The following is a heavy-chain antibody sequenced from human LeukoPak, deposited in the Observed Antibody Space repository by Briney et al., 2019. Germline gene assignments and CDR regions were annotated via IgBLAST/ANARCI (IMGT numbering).Heavy chain of an antibody. CDR3: ARHKEREVADFESDY. V-gene: IGHV4-59*08. Sequence: PSETLSLTCTVSGGSLSSYYWRWIRQPPGKGLEWIGFFSYSGSTTYNPSLWSRVTISVDTSKNQFSLKLSSVTAADTAVYYCARHKEREVADFESDYWGQGTLVTVSS. CDR1: GGSLSSYY. J-gene: IGHJ4*02. CDR2: FSYSGST. D-gene: IGHD6-19*01.